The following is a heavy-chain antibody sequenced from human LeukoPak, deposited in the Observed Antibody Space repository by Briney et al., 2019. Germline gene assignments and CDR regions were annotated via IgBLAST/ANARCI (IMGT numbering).Heavy chain of an antibody. D-gene: IGHD2-15*01. Sequence: SETLSLTCTVSGGSISTSSYYWGWIRQPPGKGLEWIGSIYYSGSTYYNPSLKSRVTISVDTSKNQFSLKLSSVTAADTAVYYCARAAVVVAATFMDVWGKGTTVTVSS. J-gene: IGHJ6*03. CDR1: GGSISTSSYY. CDR3: ARAAVVVAATFMDV. CDR2: IYYSGST. V-gene: IGHV4-39*01.